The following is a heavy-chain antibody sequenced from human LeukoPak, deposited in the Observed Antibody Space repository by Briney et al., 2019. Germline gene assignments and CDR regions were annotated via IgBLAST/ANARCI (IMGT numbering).Heavy chain of an antibody. V-gene: IGHV4-31*03. CDR2: IYDSGST. J-gene: IGHJ5*02. CDR1: GGSISIGAYY. CDR3: ARDRVAGWFDP. D-gene: IGHD3-10*01. Sequence: NSSQTLSLTCTVSGGSISIGAYYWTWIRQHPGKGLEWIGYIYDSGSTYYHPSLQSRVTISVDTSKNLFSLRLNSVTAADTAVYYCARDRVAGWFDPWGQGTLVTVSS.